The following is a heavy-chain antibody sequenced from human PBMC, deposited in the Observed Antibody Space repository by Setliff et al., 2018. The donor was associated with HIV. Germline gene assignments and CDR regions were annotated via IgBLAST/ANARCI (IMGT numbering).Heavy chain of an antibody. D-gene: IGHD3-3*01. V-gene: IGHV4-34*01. CDR3: ARSTSESYNFWSGYYEAVAFDY. CDR1: GGSFSSYY. Sequence: PSETLSLTCAVYGGSFSSYYWIWIRQPPGKGLEWIGEINHSGRTAYNPSLKSRVTISVDTSKNQFSLKLNSVTAADTAVYYCARSTSESYNFWSGYYEAVAFDYWGQGTLGPSPQ. CDR2: INHSGRT. J-gene: IGHJ4*02.